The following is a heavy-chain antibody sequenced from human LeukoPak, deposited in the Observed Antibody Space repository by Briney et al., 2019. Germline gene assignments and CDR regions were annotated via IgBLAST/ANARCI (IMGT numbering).Heavy chain of an antibody. CDR3: ARPQCSSTSCYVNYYGMDV. CDR1: GFTFSSYA. V-gene: IGHV3-30-3*01. CDR2: ISYDGSNK. D-gene: IGHD2-2*01. J-gene: IGHJ6*02. Sequence: AGGSLRLSCAASGFTFSSYAMHWVRQAPGKGLEWVAVISYDGSNKYYADSVKGRFTISRDNSKNTLYLQMNSLRAEDTAVYYCARPQCSSTSCYVNYYGMDVWGQGTTVTVSS.